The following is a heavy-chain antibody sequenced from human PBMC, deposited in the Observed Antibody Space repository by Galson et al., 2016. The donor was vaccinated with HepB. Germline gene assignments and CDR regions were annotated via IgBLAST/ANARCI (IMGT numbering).Heavy chain of an antibody. D-gene: IGHD4-23*01. J-gene: IGHJ4*02. Sequence: SLRLSCAASGFTFSNYALHWVRQAPGKGLEWVAVIWYDGLFKYSADSVKGRFTISRDNSKNTLYLQMKSLRAADTAVYYCVGGKLASGWPYWGQGNLVRVSS. CDR3: VGGKLASGWPY. V-gene: IGHV3-33*01. CDR1: GFTFSNYA. CDR2: IWYDGLFK.